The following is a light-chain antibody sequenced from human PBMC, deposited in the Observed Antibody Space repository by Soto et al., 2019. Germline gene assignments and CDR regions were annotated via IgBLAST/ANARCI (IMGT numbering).Light chain of an antibody. CDR3: CAYAGSYPIYV. CDR2: DVS. Sequence: QSALTQPRSVSGSPGQSVTISCTGTSSDVGGYNYVSWYQQHPGKAPKLMIYDVSKRPSGVPDRFSGSKSGNTASLTISGLQDDDEADYYCCAYAGSYPIYVFGTGTKVTVL. V-gene: IGLV2-11*01. J-gene: IGLJ1*01. CDR1: SSDVGGYNY.